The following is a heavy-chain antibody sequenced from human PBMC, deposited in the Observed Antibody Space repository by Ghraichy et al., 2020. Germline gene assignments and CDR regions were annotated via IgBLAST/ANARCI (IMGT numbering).Heavy chain of an antibody. CDR3: AKARSIAATWPYWYFDL. Sequence: GGSLRLSCAASGFTFDDYAMHWVRQAPGKGLEWVSGISWNSGSIGYADSVKGRFTISRDNAKNSLYLQMNSLRAEDTALYYCAKARSIAATWPYWYFDLWGRGTLVTVSS. D-gene: IGHD6-6*01. J-gene: IGHJ2*01. V-gene: IGHV3-9*01. CDR1: GFTFDDYA. CDR2: ISWNSGSI.